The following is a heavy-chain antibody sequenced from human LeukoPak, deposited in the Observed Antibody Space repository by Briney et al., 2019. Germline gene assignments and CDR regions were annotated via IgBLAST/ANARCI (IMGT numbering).Heavy chain of an antibody. CDR3: ASSGSYRFDY. CDR1: GFTFSTYS. D-gene: IGHD1-26*01. CDR2: TSSSGRIM. J-gene: IGHJ4*02. V-gene: IGHV3-48*02. Sequence: GGSLRLSCAASGFTFSTYSMNWVRQAPGKGLEWVSYTSSSGRIMYYGDSVKGRFTISRDNAKNSLYLQMNSLRDEDTAVYYCASSGSYRFDYWGQGTLVTVSS.